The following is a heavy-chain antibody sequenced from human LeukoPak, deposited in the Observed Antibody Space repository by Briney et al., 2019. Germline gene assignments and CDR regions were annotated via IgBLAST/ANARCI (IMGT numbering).Heavy chain of an antibody. CDR1: GYTFTSYY. Sequence: WASVTVSCKASGYTFTSYYMHWVRQAPGQGLEWMGWINPNSGGTNYAQKFQGRVTMTRDTSISTAYMELSRLRSDDTAVYYCASANVLLWFGEFSFDYWGQGTLVTVSS. D-gene: IGHD3-10*01. CDR3: ASANVLLWFGEFSFDY. CDR2: INPNSGGT. V-gene: IGHV1-2*02. J-gene: IGHJ4*02.